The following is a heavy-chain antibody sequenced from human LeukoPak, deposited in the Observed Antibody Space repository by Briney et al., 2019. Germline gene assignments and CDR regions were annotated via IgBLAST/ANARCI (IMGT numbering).Heavy chain of an antibody. CDR1: GLTFSNYW. D-gene: IGHD4-11*01. Sequence: GGPLRLTCAASGLTFSNYWMDWVCQAAGKGRVRVLRISNDGTSTSYADCVKGRFTISRDNPKNTLYLQMNSLRGEDTAVYYRARDGQGLHYCGQGALVTVSS. V-gene: IGHV3-74*01. J-gene: IGHJ4*02. CDR2: ISNDGTST. CDR3: ARDGQGLHY.